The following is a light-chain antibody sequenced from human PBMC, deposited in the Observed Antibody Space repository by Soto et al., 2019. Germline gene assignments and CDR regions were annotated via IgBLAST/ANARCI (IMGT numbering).Light chain of an antibody. CDR1: QSISSR. Sequence: EIVMTQSPATLSVSPGERATLSCRASQSISSRLAWYQQKPGQAPRLLIHDASTRVTGIPARFSGSGSGTEFTLTISSLQAEDFTVYYCQQYNNWLYTFGQGTKLEIK. CDR2: DAS. J-gene: IGKJ2*01. V-gene: IGKV3-15*01. CDR3: QQYNNWLYT.